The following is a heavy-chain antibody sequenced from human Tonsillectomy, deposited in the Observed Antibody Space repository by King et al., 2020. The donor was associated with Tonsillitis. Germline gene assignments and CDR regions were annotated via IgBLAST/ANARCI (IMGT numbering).Heavy chain of an antibody. V-gene: IGHV3-23*03. J-gene: IGHJ6*02. CDR2: IYSGGSVT. CDR3: AKDMGRMLREGIITVHNLDV. CDR1: GFTFNRYG. Sequence: VQLVESGGGLVQPGGSLRLSCAASGFTFNRYGMSWVRQAPGKGLEWVSIIYSGGSVTYYADSVKGRFTISRDNSQNTLYLQMNSLRAEDTAVYYCAKDMGRMLREGIITVHNLDVWGQGTTVTVSS. D-gene: IGHD3-10*01.